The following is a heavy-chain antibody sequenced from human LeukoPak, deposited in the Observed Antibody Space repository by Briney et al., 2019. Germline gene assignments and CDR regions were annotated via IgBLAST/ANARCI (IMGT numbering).Heavy chain of an antibody. CDR2: IIPIFGTA. Sequence: SVKVSCKASGGTFSSYAISWVRQAPGQELEWMGGIIPIFGTANYAQKFQGRVTITADESTSTAYMELSSLRSEDTAVYYCARRYSYGYNGAFDIWGQGTMVTVPS. D-gene: IGHD5-18*01. J-gene: IGHJ3*02. CDR3: ARRYSYGYNGAFDI. CDR1: GGTFSSYA. V-gene: IGHV1-69*13.